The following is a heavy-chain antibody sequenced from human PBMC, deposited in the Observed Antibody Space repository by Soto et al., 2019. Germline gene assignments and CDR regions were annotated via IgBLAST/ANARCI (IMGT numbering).Heavy chain of an antibody. Sequence: ASVKVSCKVSGYTLTELSMHWVRQAPGKGLEWMGGFDPEDGETIYAQKFQGRVTMTEDTSTDTAYMELSSLRSEDTAVYYCATCGDPMVRGANWFDPWGQGTLVTVSS. J-gene: IGHJ5*02. D-gene: IGHD3-10*01. CDR1: GYTLTELS. CDR2: FDPEDGET. V-gene: IGHV1-24*01. CDR3: ATCGDPMVRGANWFDP.